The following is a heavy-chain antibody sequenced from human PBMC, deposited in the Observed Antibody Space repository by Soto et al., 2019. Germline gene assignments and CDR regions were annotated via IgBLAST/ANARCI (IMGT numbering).Heavy chain of an antibody. V-gene: IGHV3-30*18. D-gene: IGHD1-26*01. CDR3: AKDGSHNFDY. Sequence: QVHLVESGGGVVQPGRSLRLSCAASGFTFSHYAMHWVRQAPGKGLEWVALMSYDGSNEYYADSVQGRFTISRDNSKNTLYLQMNSLRAEDTAVYYCAKDGSHNFDYWGQGTLVTVSS. CDR2: MSYDGSNE. CDR1: GFTFSHYA. J-gene: IGHJ4*02.